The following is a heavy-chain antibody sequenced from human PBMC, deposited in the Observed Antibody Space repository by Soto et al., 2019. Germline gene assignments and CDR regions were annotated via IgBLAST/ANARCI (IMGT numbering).Heavy chain of an antibody. CDR3: ARGKDYSNPLYYYYYYGMDV. CDR1: GGSISSGDYY. D-gene: IGHD4-4*01. J-gene: IGHJ6*02. V-gene: IGHV4-30-4*01. Sequence: SETLSLTCTVSGGSISSGDYYWSWIRQPPGKGLEWIGYIYYSGSTYYNPSLKSRVTISVDTSKNQFSLKLSSVTAADTAVYYCARGKDYSNPLYYYYYYGMDVWGQGTTVTVSS. CDR2: IYYSGST.